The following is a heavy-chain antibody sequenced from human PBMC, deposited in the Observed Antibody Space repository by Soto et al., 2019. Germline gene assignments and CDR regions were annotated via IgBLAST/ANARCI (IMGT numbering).Heavy chain of an antibody. V-gene: IGHV3-74*01. CDR3: ARRGSGVTRGLHY. J-gene: IGHJ4*02. D-gene: IGHD2-15*01. CDR1: GFTFISYW. Sequence: EVQLVESGGGLVQPGGSLRLSCAASGFTFISYWMHWVRQATGKGVVWISRINTDGSSTSYVDSVQGRFTISRDNGKNTLFLQMKSLRGEDTAVYYCARRGSGVTRGLHYWGQGTLVTVSS. CDR2: INTDGSST.